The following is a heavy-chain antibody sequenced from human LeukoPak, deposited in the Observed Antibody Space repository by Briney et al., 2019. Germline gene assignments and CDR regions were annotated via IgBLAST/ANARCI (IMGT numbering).Heavy chain of an antibody. Sequence: GGSLRLSCAASDFNFITYAMSWVRQAPGKGLEWVSTISGVGDVTYYADSVKGRFTISRDNSKNTLYLQMNSLRVEDTAVYYYARDSSMLRGPLVIYYFDFWGQGTLVTVSS. CDR1: DFNFITYA. CDR3: ARDSSMLRGPLVIYYFDF. CDR2: ISGVGDVT. D-gene: IGHD3-10*01. V-gene: IGHV3-23*01. J-gene: IGHJ4*02.